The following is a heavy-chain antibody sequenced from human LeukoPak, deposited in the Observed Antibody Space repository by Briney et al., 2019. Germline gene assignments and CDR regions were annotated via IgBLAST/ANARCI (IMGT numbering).Heavy chain of an antibody. V-gene: IGHV4-39*07. CDR1: GGSISSSSYY. D-gene: IGHD4-17*01. J-gene: IGHJ4*02. Sequence: PSETLSLTCTVSGGSISSSSYYWGWIRQPPGKGLEWIGSIYCSGSTYYNPSLKSRVTISVDTSKNQFSLKLSSVTAADTAVYYCAGTMGDGDYSVAFSGFDYWGQGTLVTVSS. CDR3: AGTMGDGDYSVAFSGFDY. CDR2: IYCSGST.